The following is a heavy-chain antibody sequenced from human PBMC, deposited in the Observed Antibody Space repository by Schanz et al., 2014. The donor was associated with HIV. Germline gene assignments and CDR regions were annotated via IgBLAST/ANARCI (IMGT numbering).Heavy chain of an antibody. J-gene: IGHJ3*02. Sequence: QVQLVQSGAEVKKPGSSVRVSCKASGGTFSSYAISWVRQAPGQGLEWMGGIIPIFGTPNYAQKFQGRVTITADESTSAAYLELSSLRSEDTAVYYCARDRGSISWMGRAFDIWGQGTMVTVSS. V-gene: IGHV1-69*01. CDR1: GGTFSSYA. CDR3: ARDRGSISWMGRAFDI. CDR2: IIPIFGTP. D-gene: IGHD2-2*01.